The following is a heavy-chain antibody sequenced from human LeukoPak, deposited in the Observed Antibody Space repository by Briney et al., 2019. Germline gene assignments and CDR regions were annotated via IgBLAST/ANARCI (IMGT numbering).Heavy chain of an antibody. CDR2: VYYSGST. V-gene: IGHV4-59*01. D-gene: IGHD4-23*01. Sequence: SETLSLTCAVSGGSMSPYYWSWIRQPPGKGLEWIGYVYYSGSTNYNPSLKSRVTISLDTSKNQFSLNLTSVTAADTAVYYCARVQGFGGNYFDPWGQGALVTVSS. J-gene: IGHJ5*02. CDR1: GGSMSPYY. CDR3: ARVQGFGGNYFDP.